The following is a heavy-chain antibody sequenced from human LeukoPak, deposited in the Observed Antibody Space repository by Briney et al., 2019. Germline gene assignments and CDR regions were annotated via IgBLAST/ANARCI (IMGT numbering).Heavy chain of an antibody. D-gene: IGHD3-22*01. V-gene: IGHV4-4*02. CDR2: IYHSGST. CDR3: ARGGRYYDSSGFFRYLDY. CDR1: GGSISSSNW. J-gene: IGHJ4*02. Sequence: PSETLSLTCAVSGGSISSSNWWSWVRQPPGKGLEWIGEIYHSGSTNYKPSLKSRVIISVDKSKNQFSLKLSSVTAADTAVYYCARGGRYYDSSGFFRYLDYWGQGTLVTASS.